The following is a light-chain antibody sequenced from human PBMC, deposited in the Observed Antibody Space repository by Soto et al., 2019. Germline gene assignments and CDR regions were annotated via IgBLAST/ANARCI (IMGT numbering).Light chain of an antibody. CDR3: QTWDTGARVV. V-gene: IGLV4-69*01. J-gene: IGLJ2*01. CDR2: LSSDGSH. Sequence: QLVLTQSPSATASLGASVKPTCTLSSGHSSYAIAWHQQQPEKGPRYLMKLSSDGSHSKGDGIPDRFSGSSSGAERYLTISSLQSEDEADYYCQTWDTGARVVFGGGTKLTV. CDR1: SGHSSYA.